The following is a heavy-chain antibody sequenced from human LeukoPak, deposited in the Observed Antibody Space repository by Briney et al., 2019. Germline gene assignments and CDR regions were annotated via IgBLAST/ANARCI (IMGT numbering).Heavy chain of an antibody. CDR3: AADGYSYGGGAYYYFGIDV. CDR2: IAVGTGNT. V-gene: IGHV1-58*01. CDR1: GFTFTNSA. D-gene: IGHD5-18*01. Sequence: ASVKVTCKASGFTFTNSAVQWVRQARGQRLEWIGWIAVGTGNTNYAQKFQERVTITRDMSTSTAYMELSSLRSGDTAVYYCAADGYSYGGGAYYYFGIDVWGQGTTVTVSS. J-gene: IGHJ6*02.